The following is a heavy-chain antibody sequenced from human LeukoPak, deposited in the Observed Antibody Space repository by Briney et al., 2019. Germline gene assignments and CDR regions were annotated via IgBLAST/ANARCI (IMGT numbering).Heavy chain of an antibody. J-gene: IGHJ6*02. D-gene: IGHD2-2*01. CDR1: GFTFSSYA. V-gene: IGHV3-23*01. Sequence: PGGSLRLSCAASGFTFSSYAMSWVRQAPGKGLEWVSAISGSGGSTYYADSVKGRFTISRGNSKNTLYLQMNSLRAEDTAVYYCAKRGYCSSTSCYDTSGYYYGMDVWGQGTTVIVSS. CDR2: ISGSGGST. CDR3: AKRGYCSSTSCYDTSGYYYGMDV.